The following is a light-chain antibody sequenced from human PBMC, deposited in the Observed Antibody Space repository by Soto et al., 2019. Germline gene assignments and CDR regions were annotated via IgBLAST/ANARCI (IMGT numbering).Light chain of an antibody. CDR1: QDIRND. Sequence: AIQMTHPPSSLSVSVGDRVTITCRASQDIRNDLGWYQQKPGKAPKLLIYGTSNLQSGVPSRFSGSGSGTDFTLTISSLQPEDFAIYYCLQDYIYPYTFGQGTRLEIK. J-gene: IGKJ5*01. CDR2: GTS. V-gene: IGKV1-6*01. CDR3: LQDYIYPYT.